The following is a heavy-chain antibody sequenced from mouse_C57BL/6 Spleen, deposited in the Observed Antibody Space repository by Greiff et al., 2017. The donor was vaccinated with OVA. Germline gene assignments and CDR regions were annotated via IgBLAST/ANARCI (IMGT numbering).Heavy chain of an antibody. D-gene: IGHD1-1*01. V-gene: IGHV1-80*01. Sequence: VQRVESGAELVKPGASVKISCKASGYAFSSYWMNWVKQRPGKGLEWIGQIYPGDGDTNYNGKFKGKATLTADKSSSTAYMQLSSLTSEDSAVYFCARKGTVVATRGFDYWGQGTTLTVSS. CDR1: GYAFSSYW. CDR2: IYPGDGDT. J-gene: IGHJ2*01. CDR3: ARKGTVVATRGFDY.